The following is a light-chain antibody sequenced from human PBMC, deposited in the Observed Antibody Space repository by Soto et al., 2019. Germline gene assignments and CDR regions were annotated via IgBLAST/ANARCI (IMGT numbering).Light chain of an antibody. CDR3: QQHYSYSRT. CDR2: KAS. CDR1: QSISSW. V-gene: IGKV1-5*03. J-gene: IGKJ1*01. Sequence: DIQMTQSPSTLSASVGDRVTITCRASQSISSWLAWYQQKPGKAPKLLIYKASSLESGVPSRFSGSGSGTEFTVTISSLQPDDFATYYCQQHYSYSRTFGQGTKVDIK.